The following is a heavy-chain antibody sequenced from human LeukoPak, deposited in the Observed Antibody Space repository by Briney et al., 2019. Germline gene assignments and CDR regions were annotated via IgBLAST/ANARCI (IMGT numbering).Heavy chain of an antibody. V-gene: IGHV3-21*01. CDR1: GFTFSSYS. Sequence: SGGSLRLSCAASGFTFSSYSMNWVRQAPGKGLEWVSSISSSSSYIYYADSVKGRFTISRDNAKNSLYLQMNSLRAEDTAVYYCARGGPGGLLSTFDYWGQGTLVTVSS. D-gene: IGHD2-8*02. J-gene: IGHJ4*02. CDR3: ARGGPGGLLSTFDY. CDR2: ISSSSSYI.